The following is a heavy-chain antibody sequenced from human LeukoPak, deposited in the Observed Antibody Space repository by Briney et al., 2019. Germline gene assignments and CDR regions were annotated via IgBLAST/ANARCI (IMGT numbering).Heavy chain of an antibody. CDR2: IVVGSGNT. D-gene: IGHD1-26*01. CDR3: AAEVGTRDAFDI. Sequence: GTSVTVSCKASGFTXTSSAVQWVRQARGQRLDWIGWIVVGSGNTNYAQKFQERVTITRDMSTSAAYMELSSLRSEDTAVYYCAAEVGTRDAFDIWGQGTMVTVSS. V-gene: IGHV1-58*01. J-gene: IGHJ3*02. CDR1: GFTXTSSA.